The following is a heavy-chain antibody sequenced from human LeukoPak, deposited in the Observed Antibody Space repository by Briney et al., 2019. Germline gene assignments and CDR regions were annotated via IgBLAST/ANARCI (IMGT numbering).Heavy chain of an antibody. CDR3: AKDRRGYSYGYYWFDP. J-gene: IGHJ5*02. Sequence: GGSLRLSCAASGFTFSSYGMSWVRQAPGKGLEWVSAISGSGGSTYYADSVKGRFTISRDNSKNTLYLQMNSLRAEDTAVYYCAKDRRGYSYGYYWFDPWGQGTLVTVSS. CDR2: ISGSGGST. D-gene: IGHD5-18*01. V-gene: IGHV3-23*01. CDR1: GFTFSSYG.